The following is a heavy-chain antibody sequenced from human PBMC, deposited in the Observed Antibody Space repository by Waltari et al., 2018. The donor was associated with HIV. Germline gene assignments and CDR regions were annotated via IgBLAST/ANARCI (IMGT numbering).Heavy chain of an antibody. J-gene: IGHJ6*02. CDR1: GFTVSSNY. CDR2: IYSGGST. CDR3: ARDCRSYYYGMDV. V-gene: IGHV3-53*01. Sequence: EVQLVESGGGLIQPGGSLRLSCAASGFTVSSNYMSWVRQAPGKGLEWVSVIYSGGSTYYADSVKGRFTISRDNSKNTLYLQMNSLRAEDTAVYYCARDCRSYYYGMDVWGQGTTVTVSS.